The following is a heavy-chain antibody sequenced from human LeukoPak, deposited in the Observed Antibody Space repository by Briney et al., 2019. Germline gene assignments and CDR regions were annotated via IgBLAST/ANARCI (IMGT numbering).Heavy chain of an antibody. CDR2: ISGSGGST. D-gene: IGHD3-9*01. CDR3: AKDRGLYYDILTGYSYFDY. J-gene: IGHJ4*02. CDR1: GFTFSSYA. Sequence: GGSLRLSCAASGFTFSSYAMSWVRQAPGKGLEWVSAISGSGGSTYYADSVEGRFTISRDNSKNTLYLQMNSLRAEDTAVYYCAKDRGLYYDILTGYSYFDYWGQGTLVTVSS. V-gene: IGHV3-23*01.